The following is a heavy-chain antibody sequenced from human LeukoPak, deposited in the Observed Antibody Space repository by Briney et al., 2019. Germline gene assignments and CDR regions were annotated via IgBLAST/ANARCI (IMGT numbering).Heavy chain of an antibody. Sequence: GASVKVSCKASGYNSISYLISWVRQAPGQGLEWMGWINPNSGGTNYAQKFQGRVTMTRDTSISTAYMELSRLRSDDTAVHYCAIYSSSWYEYWGQGTLVTVSS. D-gene: IGHD6-13*01. V-gene: IGHV1-2*02. J-gene: IGHJ4*02. CDR2: INPNSGGT. CDR3: AIYSSSWYEY. CDR1: GYNSISYL.